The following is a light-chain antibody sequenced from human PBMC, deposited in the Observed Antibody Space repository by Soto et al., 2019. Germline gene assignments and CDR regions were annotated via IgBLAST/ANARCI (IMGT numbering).Light chain of an antibody. V-gene: IGKV1-5*01. Sequence: DIQMTQSPSTLSASVGDRVTITCRASQSISSWLAWYQQKPGKAPKLLIFDASSLESGTPSRFSGRRSGPQFTLTINGLQPDDFATYYCQQYDNYKPLTFGGGTKV. CDR1: QSISSW. CDR3: QQYDNYKPLT. CDR2: DAS. J-gene: IGKJ4*01.